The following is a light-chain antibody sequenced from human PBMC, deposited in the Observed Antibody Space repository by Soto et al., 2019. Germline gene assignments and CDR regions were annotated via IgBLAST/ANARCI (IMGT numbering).Light chain of an antibody. Sequence: EIVLTQSPATLSLSPGERATLSCRASQNVANYLDWYQQKPGQAPRLLIYESSNRATCIAARFSGSGSGTDFTLTISSLEPEDFAVYYCQPRSNWLQTVGQGTKVDI. CDR3: QPRSNWLQT. V-gene: IGKV3-11*01. J-gene: IGKJ1*01. CDR2: ESS. CDR1: QNVANY.